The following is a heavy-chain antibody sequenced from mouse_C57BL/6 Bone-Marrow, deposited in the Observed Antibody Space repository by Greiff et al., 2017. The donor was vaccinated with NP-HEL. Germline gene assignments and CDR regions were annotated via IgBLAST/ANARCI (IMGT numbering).Heavy chain of an antibody. CDR2: IWSGGST. J-gene: IGHJ4*01. CDR1: GFSLTSYG. V-gene: IGHV2-2*01. Sequence: VHLVESGPGLVQPSQSLSITCTVSGFSLTSYGVHWVRQSPGKGLEWLGVIWSGGSTDYNAAFISRLSISKDNSKSQVFFKMNSLQADDTAIYYCASFYGNSYYAMDYWGQGTSVTVSS. D-gene: IGHD2-1*01. CDR3: ASFYGNSYYAMDY.